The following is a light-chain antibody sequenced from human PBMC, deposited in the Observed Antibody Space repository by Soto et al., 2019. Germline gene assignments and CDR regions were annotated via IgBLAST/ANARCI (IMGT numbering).Light chain of an antibody. CDR2: GAS. Sequence: EIVLTQSPGTLSLSPGERATLSCRASQSVSSSSLAWYQQKPGQAPRLLIYGASSRATGIPDRFSGSGSGTDFTLTISRLEPEDFAVYYCQQYGSSPALTFGGGTKGDIK. V-gene: IGKV3-20*01. CDR1: QSVSSSS. J-gene: IGKJ4*01. CDR3: QQYGSSPALT.